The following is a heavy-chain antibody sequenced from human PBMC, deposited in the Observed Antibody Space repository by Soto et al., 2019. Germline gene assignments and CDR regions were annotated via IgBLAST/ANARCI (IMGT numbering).Heavy chain of an antibody. CDR1: GFTFSSYS. CDR2: ISSSSSTI. D-gene: IGHD3-22*01. Sequence: GGSLRLSCAASGFTFSSYSMNWVRQAPGKGLEWVSYISSSSSTIYYADSVKGRFTISRDNAKNSLYLQMNSLRDEDTAVYYCARGADYDSSGIRLNWFDPWGQGTLVTSPQ. J-gene: IGHJ5*02. V-gene: IGHV3-48*02. CDR3: ARGADYDSSGIRLNWFDP.